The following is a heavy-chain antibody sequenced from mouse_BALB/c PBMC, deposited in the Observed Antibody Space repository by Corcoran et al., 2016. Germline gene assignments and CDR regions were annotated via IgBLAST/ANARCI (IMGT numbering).Heavy chain of an antibody. Sequence: EVQLQQSGAELVRPGALVKLSCKASGFNIKDYSMHWVKQRPEQGLEWIGWIDPENGNTIYDPKFQGKASITADTSSNTAYLQLSSLTSEDTAVYYCARGRGRFAYWGQGTLVTVSA. CDR2: IDPENGNT. CDR3: ARGRGRFAY. CDR1: GFNIKDYS. J-gene: IGHJ3*01. V-gene: IGHV14-1*02.